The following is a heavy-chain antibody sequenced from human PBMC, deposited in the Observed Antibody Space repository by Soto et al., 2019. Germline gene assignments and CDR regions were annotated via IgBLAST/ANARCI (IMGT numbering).Heavy chain of an antibody. D-gene: IGHD1-7*01. Sequence: GESLKISCAASGFTFSSYGMHWVRQAPGKGLEWVAVISYDGSNKYYADSVKGRFTISRDNSKNTLYLQMNSLRAEDTAVYYCAKDGLELRRYYYGMDVWGQGTTVTVSS. CDR1: GFTFSSYG. V-gene: IGHV3-30*18. CDR3: AKDGLELRRYYYGMDV. CDR2: ISYDGSNK. J-gene: IGHJ6*02.